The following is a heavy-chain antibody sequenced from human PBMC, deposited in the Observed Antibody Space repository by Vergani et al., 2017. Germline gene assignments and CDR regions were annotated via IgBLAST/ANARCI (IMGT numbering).Heavy chain of an antibody. Sequence: QVQLVQSGSEVTKPGASVRVSCKTSGYTFNNYGLSWVRQAPGQGLEWMAWINTNTGNPTYAQGFTGRFVFSLDTSVSTAYLQISSLKAEDTAVYYCARDGRWRWLQSGGFEIDYWGQGTLVTVSS. CDR2: INTNTGNP. D-gene: IGHD5-24*01. CDR1: GYTFNNYG. CDR3: ARDGRWRWLQSGGFEIDY. V-gene: IGHV7-4-1*02. J-gene: IGHJ4*02.